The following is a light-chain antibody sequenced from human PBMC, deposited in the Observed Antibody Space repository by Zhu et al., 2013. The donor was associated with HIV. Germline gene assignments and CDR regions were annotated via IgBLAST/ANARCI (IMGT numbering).Light chain of an antibody. CDR1: QSIDNY. Sequence: DIQMTQSPSSLSASVGDRITITCRATQSIDNYLNWYQHKPGRAPKVVIYGASRLLTGVPSRFSGSGSGTDFTLTIRSLQPEDFATYYCQQSSTTPWTFGQGTKVEV. V-gene: IGKV1-39*01. J-gene: IGKJ1*01. CDR3: QQSSTTPWT. CDR2: GAS.